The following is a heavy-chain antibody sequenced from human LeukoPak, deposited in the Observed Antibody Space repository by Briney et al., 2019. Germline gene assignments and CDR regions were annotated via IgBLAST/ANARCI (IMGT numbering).Heavy chain of an antibody. CDR2: INHSGST. D-gene: IGHD3-16*01. V-gene: IGHV4-34*01. Sequence: SETLSLTCAVYGVSFSGYYWSWIRQPPGKGLEWIGEINHSGSTNYNPSLQSRVTISVDTSKTQFSLKLSSVTAADTAVYYCARGLRRRSFGDYWGQGTLVTVSS. J-gene: IGHJ4*02. CDR1: GVSFSGYY. CDR3: ARGLRRRSFGDY.